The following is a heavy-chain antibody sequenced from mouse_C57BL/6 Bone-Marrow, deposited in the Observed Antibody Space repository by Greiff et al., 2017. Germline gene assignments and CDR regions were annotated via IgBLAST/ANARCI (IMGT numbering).Heavy chain of an antibody. CDR3: TTVDYDYFDY. J-gene: IGHJ2*01. D-gene: IGHD2-4*01. CDR1: GFNIKDDY. V-gene: IGHV14-4*01. Sequence: VQLKESGAELVRPGASVKLSCTASGFNIKDDYMPWVKQRPEQGLEWIGWIDPENGDTEYASKFQGKATITADTSSNTASLQLSSLTAEDTAVYYCTTVDYDYFDYGGQGTTLTVSA. CDR2: IDPENGDT.